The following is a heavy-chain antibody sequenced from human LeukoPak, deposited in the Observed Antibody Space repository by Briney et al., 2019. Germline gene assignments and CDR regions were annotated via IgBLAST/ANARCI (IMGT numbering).Heavy chain of an antibody. CDR3: ARDGSATYAFDI. J-gene: IGHJ3*02. Sequence: GGSLRLSCAASGVTFSSYWMHWVRQAPGKGLVWVSRIISDGSSTSYAHSVKGRFTISRDKATNTLYLHMKSLRAEDTAVYYCARDGSATYAFDIWGQGTMVTVSS. CDR1: GVTFSSYW. CDR2: IISDGSST. V-gene: IGHV3-74*01.